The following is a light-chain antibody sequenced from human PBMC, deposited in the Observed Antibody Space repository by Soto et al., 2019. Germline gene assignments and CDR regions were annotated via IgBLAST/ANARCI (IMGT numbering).Light chain of an antibody. V-gene: IGLV1-40*01. CDR1: RSNIGAGYD. CDR3: QSYDNSLSGSKV. CDR2: GNN. Sequence: QSVVTQPPSVSGAPGQRVTISCTGSRSNIGAGYDVHWYQQLPGRAPKLLIYGNNNRLSGVPDRFSGSRSGTSASLAITSLQAGDEADYYCQSYDNSLSGSKVFGGGTQLTVL. J-gene: IGLJ3*02.